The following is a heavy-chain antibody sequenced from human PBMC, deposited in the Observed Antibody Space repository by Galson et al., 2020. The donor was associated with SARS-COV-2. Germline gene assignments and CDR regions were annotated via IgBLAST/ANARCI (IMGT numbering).Heavy chain of an antibody. CDR2: IYYSGST. V-gene: IGHV4-59*01. Sequence: SETLSLTCTVSGGSISSYYWSWIRQPPGKGLEWIGDIYYSGSTNYNPSPKSRVTISVDTSKNQFSLKLSSVTAADTAVYCCARGFDPWGRGTLVTVSS. J-gene: IGHJ5*02. CDR1: GGSISSYY. CDR3: ARGFDP.